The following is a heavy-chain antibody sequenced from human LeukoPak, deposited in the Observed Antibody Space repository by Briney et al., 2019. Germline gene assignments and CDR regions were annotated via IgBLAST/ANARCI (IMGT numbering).Heavy chain of an antibody. J-gene: IGHJ5*02. D-gene: IGHD2-2*01. V-gene: IGHV3-9*01. Sequence: GRSLRLSCAASGFTFDDYAMHWVRQAPGKVLEWVSGFSWISGSIGYADSVKGRFTISRDNAKNSLYLQMNSLRAEDTALYYCAKVGCSSTSCYWFWFDPWGQGTLVTVSS. CDR2: FSWISGSI. CDR1: GFTFDDYA. CDR3: AKVGCSSTSCYWFWFDP.